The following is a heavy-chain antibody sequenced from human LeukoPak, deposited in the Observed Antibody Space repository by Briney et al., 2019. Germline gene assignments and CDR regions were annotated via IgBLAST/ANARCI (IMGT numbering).Heavy chain of an antibody. V-gene: IGHV3-23*01. CDR3: ARDLTGAVFDF. D-gene: IGHD1-26*01. CDR1: GFTFSTHA. Sequence: GGSLRLSCAASGFTFSTHAMSWVRQAPGKGLEWVSDISASGGSTYYADSVRGRFTISRDNAKNTVYLQMNSLRAEDTAVYFCARDLTGAVFDFWGQGTLVTVSS. CDR2: ISASGGST. J-gene: IGHJ4*02.